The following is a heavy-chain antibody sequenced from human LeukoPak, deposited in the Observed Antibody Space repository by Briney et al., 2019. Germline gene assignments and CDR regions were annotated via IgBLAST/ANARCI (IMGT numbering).Heavy chain of an antibody. D-gene: IGHD3-22*01. Sequence: GGSLRLSCAASGFTFSSYAMNWARQAPGKGLEWVSTITGSGGDTYYADSVKGRFTISRDNSKNTLYLQMNSLRAEDTTIYYCAKDPYVGGGYHFDSWGQGSLVTVSS. V-gene: IGHV3-23*01. CDR1: GFTFSSYA. CDR2: ITGSGGDT. J-gene: IGHJ4*02. CDR3: AKDPYVGGGYHFDS.